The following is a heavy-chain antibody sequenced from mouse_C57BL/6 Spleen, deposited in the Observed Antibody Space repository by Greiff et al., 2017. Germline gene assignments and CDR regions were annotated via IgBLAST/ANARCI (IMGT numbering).Heavy chain of an antibody. J-gene: IGHJ1*03. CDR2: IHPNSGST. CDR3: ARTTTDWYFDV. Sequence: QVQLQQPGAELVKPGASVKLSCKASGYTFTSYWMHWVKRRPGQGLEWIGMIHPNSGSTNYNEKFKSKATLTVDKSSSTAYMQLSSLTSEDSAVYYCARTTTDWYFDVWGTGTTVTVSS. CDR1: GYTFTSYW. V-gene: IGHV1-64*01. D-gene: IGHD1-1*01.